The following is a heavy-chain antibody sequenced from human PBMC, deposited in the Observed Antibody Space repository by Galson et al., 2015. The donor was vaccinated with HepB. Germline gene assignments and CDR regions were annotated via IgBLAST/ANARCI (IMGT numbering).Heavy chain of an antibody. CDR1: GFTFSSYA. Sequence: SLRLSCAASGFTFSSYAMHWVRQAPGKGLEWVAVISYDGSNKYYADSVKGRFTISRDNSKNTLYLQMNSLRAEDTAVYYCARVDNGRWEWFGYFDYWGQGTLVTVSS. CDR2: ISYDGSNK. CDR3: ARVDNGRWEWFGYFDY. D-gene: IGHD3-3*01. J-gene: IGHJ4*02. V-gene: IGHV3-30*04.